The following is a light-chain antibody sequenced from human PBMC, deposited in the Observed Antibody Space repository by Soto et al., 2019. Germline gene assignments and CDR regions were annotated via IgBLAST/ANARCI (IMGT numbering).Light chain of an antibody. V-gene: IGKV3-15*01. CDR2: GAS. J-gene: IGKJ5*01. CDR1: ENIYTN. Sequence: VMRQAPATLALSPGERTTRSCRASENIYTNVAWYQQKPGQAPRLLFYGASTRATGLPARFSGTGSGTEFTLTINSLQAEDSAVYYCQQYYNWPRTFGQGTRLEIK. CDR3: QQYYNWPRT.